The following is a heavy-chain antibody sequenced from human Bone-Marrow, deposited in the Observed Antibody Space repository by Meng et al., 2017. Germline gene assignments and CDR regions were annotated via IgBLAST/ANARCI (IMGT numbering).Heavy chain of an antibody. CDR3: ARGPTTMAHDFDY. J-gene: IGHJ4*02. CDR2: INHSGST. CDR1: GGSFSDYY. D-gene: IGHD4-11*01. Sequence: QGQLTQGGAGLLKPSETLSLTCVVSGGSFSDYYWSWIRQPPGKGLEWIGEINHSGSTNYNPSLESRATISVDTSQNNLSLKLSSVTAADSAVYYCARGPTTMAHDFDYWGQGTLVTVSS. V-gene: IGHV4-34*01.